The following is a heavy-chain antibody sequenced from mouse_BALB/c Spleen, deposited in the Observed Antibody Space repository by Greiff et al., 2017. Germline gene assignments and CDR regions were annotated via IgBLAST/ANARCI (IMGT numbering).Heavy chain of an antibody. D-gene: IGHD1-1*01. CDR2: IYWGDDK. J-gene: IGHJ4*01. V-gene: IGHV8-12*01. CDR3: ARRRDYYGSSYEYYYAMDY. Sequence: QVTLKESGPGILQPSQSLSLSCSSSGFSFSTSGMGVSWIRQPSGLGLVWLVQIYWGDDKLYNPSLKSQPTISKDTSSNQVFLKITSVDTADTATYYCARRRDYYGSSYEYYYAMDYWGQGTSVTVSS. CDR1: GFSFSTSGMG.